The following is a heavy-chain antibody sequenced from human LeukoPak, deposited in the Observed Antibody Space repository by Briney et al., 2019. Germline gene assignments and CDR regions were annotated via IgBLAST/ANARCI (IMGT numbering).Heavy chain of an antibody. CDR1: GGSISSYY. J-gene: IGHJ6*02. V-gene: IGHV4-59*08. CDR3: ARLNIVVVPAAMGSYYYGMDV. D-gene: IGHD2-2*01. CDR2: IYYSGST. Sequence: PSETLSLTCTVSGGSISSYYWSWIRQPPGKGLEWIGYIYYSGSTNYNPSLKSRVTISVDTSKNQFSLKLSSVTAADTAVYYCARLNIVVVPAAMGSYYYGMDVWGQGTTVTVS.